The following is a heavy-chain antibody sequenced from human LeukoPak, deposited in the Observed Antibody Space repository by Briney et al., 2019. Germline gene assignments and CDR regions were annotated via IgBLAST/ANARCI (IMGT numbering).Heavy chain of an antibody. CDR1: GSTFSSYW. CDR2: IKQDGSEK. V-gene: IGHV3-7*01. D-gene: IGHD6-13*01. J-gene: IGHJ4*02. CDR3: ARKQPGAAAGNSFDY. Sequence: PGGSLRLSCAASGSTFSSYWMSWVRQAPGKGLEWVANIKQDGSEKYYVDSVKGRFTISRDNAKNSLYLQMNSLRAEDTAVYYCARKQPGAAAGNSFDYWGQGTLVTVSS.